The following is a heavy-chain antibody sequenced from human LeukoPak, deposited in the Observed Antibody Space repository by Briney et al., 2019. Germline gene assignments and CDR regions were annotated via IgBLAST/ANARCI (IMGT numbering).Heavy chain of an antibody. J-gene: IGHJ6*04. CDR3: AELGITMIGGV. CDR1: GFTFSKYW. CDR2: IQQDGSEK. D-gene: IGHD3-10*02. V-gene: IGHV3-7*01. Sequence: PGGSPRLSCVVSGFTFSKYWMTWVRQAPGKGLEWVANIQQDGSEKYYVDSVKGRFTISRDNAKNSLYLQMNSLRAEDTAVYYCAELGITMIGGVWGKGTTVTISS.